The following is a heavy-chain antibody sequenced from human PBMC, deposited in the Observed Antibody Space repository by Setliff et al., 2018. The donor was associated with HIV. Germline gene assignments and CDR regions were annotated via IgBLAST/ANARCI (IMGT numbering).Heavy chain of an antibody. J-gene: IGHJ4*02. CDR3: ARGGAVAGS. CDR2: INHSGST. Sequence: ETLSLTCTVSGGSISSSSLYWGWIRQPPGKGLEWIGEINHSGSTNYNPSLKSRVTISVDTSKNQFSLKLSSVTAADTAVYYCARGGAVAGSWGQGTLVTVSS. CDR1: GGSISSSSLY. D-gene: IGHD6-19*01. V-gene: IGHV4-39*07.